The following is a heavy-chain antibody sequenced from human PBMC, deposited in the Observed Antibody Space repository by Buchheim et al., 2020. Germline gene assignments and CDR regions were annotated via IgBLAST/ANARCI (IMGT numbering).Heavy chain of an antibody. CDR1: GGSISSYY. CDR2: IYSSGST. CDR3: ARDQYTNGWEVFDY. Sequence: QVQLQESGPGLVKPSETLPLTCTVSGGSISSYYWSWIRQSPGKGLEWIGYIYSSGSTTYNPSLKSRVTISVDTSKNQFSLNLRSVTAADTAVYYCARDQYTNGWEVFDYWSQGTL. V-gene: IGHV4-59*01. J-gene: IGHJ4*02. D-gene: IGHD6-19*01.